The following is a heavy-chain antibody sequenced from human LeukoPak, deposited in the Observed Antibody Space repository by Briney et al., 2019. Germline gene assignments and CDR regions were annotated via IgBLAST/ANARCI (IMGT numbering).Heavy chain of an antibody. Sequence: SETLSLTCTVSGYSISSGYYWGWIRQPPGKGLEWIGSIYHSGSTYYNPSLKSRVTISVDTSKNQFSLKLSSVTAADTAVYYCASRDYGDHEADYWGQGTLVTVSS. D-gene: IGHD4-17*01. J-gene: IGHJ4*02. CDR2: IYHSGST. V-gene: IGHV4-38-2*02. CDR1: GYSISSGYY. CDR3: ASRDYGDHEADY.